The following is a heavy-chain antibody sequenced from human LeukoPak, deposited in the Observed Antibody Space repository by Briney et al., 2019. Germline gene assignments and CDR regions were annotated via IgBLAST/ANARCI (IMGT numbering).Heavy chain of an antibody. CDR1: GFTFDDYA. Sequence: GGSLGLSCAASGFTFDDYAMHWVRQAPGKGLEWVSGISWNSGSIGYADSVKGRFTISRDNAKNSLYLQMNSLRAEDTALYYCAKDKERGGIAVGPLQWGQGTLVTVSS. J-gene: IGHJ4*02. CDR2: ISWNSGSI. D-gene: IGHD6-19*01. V-gene: IGHV3-9*01. CDR3: AKDKERGGIAVGPLQ.